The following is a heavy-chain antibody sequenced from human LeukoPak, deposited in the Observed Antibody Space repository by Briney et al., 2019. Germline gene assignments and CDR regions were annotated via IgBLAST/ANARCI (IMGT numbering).Heavy chain of an antibody. CDR1: GFTFSSYS. V-gene: IGHV3-21*01. CDR3: AKVPIQLWLVYDY. D-gene: IGHD5-18*01. J-gene: IGHJ4*02. CDR2: ISSSSSYI. Sequence: GGSLRLSCAASGFTFSSYSMNWVRQAPGKGLEWVSSISSSSSYIYYADSVKGRFTISRDNSKNTLYLQMNSLRAEDTAVYYCAKVPIQLWLVYDYWGQGTLVTVSS.